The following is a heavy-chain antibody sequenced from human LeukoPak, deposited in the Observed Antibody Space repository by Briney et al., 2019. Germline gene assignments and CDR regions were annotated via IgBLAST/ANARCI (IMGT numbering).Heavy chain of an antibody. CDR3: ASSTSGSGSYFRAPYFDY. V-gene: IGHV3-48*03. D-gene: IGHD3-10*01. CDR2: ISSSGSTI. CDR1: GFTFSSYE. J-gene: IGHJ4*02. Sequence: GGSLRLSCAASGFTFSSYEMNWVRQAPGKGLEWVSYISSSGSTIYYADSVKGRFTISRDNAKNSLYLQMNSLRAEDTAVYYCASSTSGSGSYFRAPYFDYWGQGTLVTVSS.